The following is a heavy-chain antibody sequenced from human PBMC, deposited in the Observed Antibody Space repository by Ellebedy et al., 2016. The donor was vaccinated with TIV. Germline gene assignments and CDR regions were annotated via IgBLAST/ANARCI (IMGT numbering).Heavy chain of an antibody. CDR1: GFTLSFYW. CDR3: ASPPGVVAL. V-gene: IGHV3-7*03. Sequence: GESLKISCAASGFTLSFYWMSWVRQAPGKGLEWVANINKDESEKFYVDSVKGRFTISRDNAKNSLYLQMNSLRAEDTAVYYCASPPGVVALWGQGTLVTVSS. CDR2: INKDESEK. D-gene: IGHD3-10*01. J-gene: IGHJ4*02.